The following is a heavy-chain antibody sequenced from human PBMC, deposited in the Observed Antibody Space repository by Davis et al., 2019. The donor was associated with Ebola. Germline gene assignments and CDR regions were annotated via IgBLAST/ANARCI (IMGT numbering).Heavy chain of an antibody. D-gene: IGHD3-3*01. V-gene: IGHV4-61*01. J-gene: IGHJ4*02. CDR2: IYYSGST. CDR3: SRSGGLYDFWMDY. CDR1: GGSVSSGSYY. Sequence: SETLSLTCTVSGGSVSSGSYYWSWIRQPPGTGLDWIGYIYYSGSTNHNPSLKNRVTISVDTSKNQFALNLSSVTAADTAVYYCSRSGGLYDFWMDYWGQGIPVTVSS.